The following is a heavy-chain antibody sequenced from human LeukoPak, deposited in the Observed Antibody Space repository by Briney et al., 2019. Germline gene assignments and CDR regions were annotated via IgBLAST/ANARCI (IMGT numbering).Heavy chain of an antibody. J-gene: IGHJ4*02. CDR2: IYYSGSS. Sequence: SETLSLTCNVSGGSISGYHWSWIRQPPGKGLEWLGYIYYSGSSNYNPSLKSRVTISVDTSKNQFSLKLSSVTAADTAVYYCAREYRYSIDYWGQGTLVTVSS. D-gene: IGHD6-13*01. CDR1: GGSISGYH. V-gene: IGHV4-59*01. CDR3: AREYRYSIDY.